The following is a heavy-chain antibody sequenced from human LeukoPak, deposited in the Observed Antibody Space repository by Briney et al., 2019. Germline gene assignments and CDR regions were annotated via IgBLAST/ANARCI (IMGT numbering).Heavy chain of an antibody. CDR1: GGSISSGSYF. CDR2: IYYSGGT. CDR3: ASARSGSYYRSYFDY. J-gene: IGHJ4*02. Sequence: SETLSLTCTVSGGSISSGSYFWGWIRQPPGKGLEWIGSIYYSGGTYYNPSLKSRVTISVDTSKNQFSLKLSSVTAADTAVYYCASARSGSYYRSYFDYWGQGTLVTVSS. V-gene: IGHV4-39*01. D-gene: IGHD3-10*01.